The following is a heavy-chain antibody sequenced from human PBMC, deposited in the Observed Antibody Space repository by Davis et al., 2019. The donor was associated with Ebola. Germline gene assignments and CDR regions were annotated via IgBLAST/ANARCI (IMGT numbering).Heavy chain of an antibody. CDR1: GYTFTGYY. D-gene: IGHD6-19*01. Sequence: ASVKVSCKASGYTFTGYYMHWVRQAPGQGLEWMGWINPNSGGTNYAQKFQGRVTMTRDTSISTAYMELSWLRSDDTAVYYCARDEGIAVGVDYWGQGTLVTVSS. CDR3: ARDEGIAVGVDY. V-gene: IGHV1-2*02. J-gene: IGHJ4*02. CDR2: INPNSGGT.